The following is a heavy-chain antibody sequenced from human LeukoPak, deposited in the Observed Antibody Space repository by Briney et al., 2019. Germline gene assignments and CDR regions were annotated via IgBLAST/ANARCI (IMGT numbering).Heavy chain of an antibody. Sequence: GGSLRLSCAASGFTVTSAWMSWLRQTPGKGLEWVAHMNEDGSGRFYVDSEKGRFTISRDDTQNSVYLQMNSLRVEDTAVYYCAAWFGESVPWGQGTLVTVSS. J-gene: IGHJ5*02. D-gene: IGHD3-10*01. CDR3: AAWFGESVP. CDR2: MNEDGSGR. CDR1: GFTVTSAW. V-gene: IGHV3-7*01.